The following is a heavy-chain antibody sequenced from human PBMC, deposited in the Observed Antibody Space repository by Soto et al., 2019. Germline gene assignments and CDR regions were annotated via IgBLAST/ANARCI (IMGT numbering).Heavy chain of an antibody. Sequence: SETLSVTCTVSGGSISSYYWSWIRQPPGKGLEWIGYIYYSGSTNYNPSLKSRVTISVDTSKNQFSLKLSSVTAADTAVYYCASRSGSGSSYYFDYWGHGTLVTVSS. CDR1: GGSISSYY. CDR3: ASRSGSGSSYYFDY. J-gene: IGHJ4*01. D-gene: IGHD3-10*01. CDR2: IYYSGST. V-gene: IGHV4-59*01.